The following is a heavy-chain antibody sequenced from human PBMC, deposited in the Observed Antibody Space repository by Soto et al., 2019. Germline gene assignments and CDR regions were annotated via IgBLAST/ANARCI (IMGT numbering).Heavy chain of an antibody. CDR3: GGGYCSGGSCYYYYYGMDV. D-gene: IGHD2-15*01. CDR2: ISSNGGST. CDR1: VFTCSSYA. V-gene: IGHV3-64D*06. Sequence: WWSLRLSCSASVFTCSSYAMHWFRQAPGKGLEYVSAISSNGGSTYYADSVKGRFTISRDNSKNTLYLQMSSLRAEDTAVYYCGGGYCSGGSCYYYYYGMDVWGQGTTVTVSS. J-gene: IGHJ6*02.